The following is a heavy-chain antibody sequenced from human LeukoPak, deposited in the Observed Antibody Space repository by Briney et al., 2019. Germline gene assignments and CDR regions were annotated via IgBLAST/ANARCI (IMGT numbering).Heavy chain of an antibody. CDR2: IFYSGST. V-gene: IGHV4-31*03. J-gene: IGHJ4*02. CDR1: GGSISSGGYY. Sequence: SETLSLTCTVSGGSISSGGYYWNWIRQHPGKGLEWIGYIFYSGSTYYNPSLESRVTISVDTSKNQFSLKLNSVTAADTAVYYCARGDYGLYYFDHWGQGTLVTVSS. CDR3: ARGDYGLYYFDH. D-gene: IGHD4-17*01.